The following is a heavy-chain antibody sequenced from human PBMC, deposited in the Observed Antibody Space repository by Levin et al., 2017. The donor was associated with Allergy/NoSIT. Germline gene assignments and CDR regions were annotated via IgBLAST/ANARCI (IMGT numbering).Heavy chain of an antibody. CDR1: GFTVSSNY. J-gene: IGHJ4*02. V-gene: IGHV3-66*01. CDR3: ASGEGFLYYYDSSGYPISDY. D-gene: IGHD3-22*01. Sequence: GGSLRLSCAASGFTVSSNYMSWVRQAPGKGLEWVSVIYSGGSTYYADSVKGRFTISRDNSKNTLYLQMNSLRAEDTAVYYCASGEGFLYYYDSSGYPISDYWGQGTLVTVSS. CDR2: IYSGGST.